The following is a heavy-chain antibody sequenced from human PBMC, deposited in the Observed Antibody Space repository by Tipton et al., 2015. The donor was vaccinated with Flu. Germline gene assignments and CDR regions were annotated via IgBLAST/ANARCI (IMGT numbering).Heavy chain of an antibody. CDR3: ARDVNYGNFDY. CDR2: INQESNEK. J-gene: IGHJ4*02. V-gene: IGHV3-7*01. D-gene: IGHD3-10*01. CDR1: GFIFGSKW. Sequence: SLRLSCAASGFIFGSKWMAWVRQAPGKGLEWVANINQESNEKYYVDSVRGRFTISRDNAKNSLYLQMNSLRAEDTAVYFCARDVNYGNFDYWGQGTLVTVSS.